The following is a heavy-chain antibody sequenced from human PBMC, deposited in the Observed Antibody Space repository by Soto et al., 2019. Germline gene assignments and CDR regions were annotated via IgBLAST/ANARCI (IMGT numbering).Heavy chain of an antibody. CDR2: IYSGGST. V-gene: IGHV3-53*01. Sequence: GGSLRLSCAASGFTVSSNYMSWVRQAPGKGLEWVSVIYSGGSTYYADSVKGRFTISRDNSRRTLHLQMDSLRVEDAAVYFCVRRAITATTKWGAFDVWGQGTAVTVSS. CDR1: GFTVSSNY. CDR3: VRRAITATTKWGAFDV. D-gene: IGHD1-20*01. J-gene: IGHJ3*01.